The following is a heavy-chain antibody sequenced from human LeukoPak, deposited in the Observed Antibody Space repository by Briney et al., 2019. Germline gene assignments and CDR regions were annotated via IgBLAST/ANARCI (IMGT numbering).Heavy chain of an antibody. D-gene: IGHD6-13*01. CDR3: AKVAIAAASIDY. V-gene: IGHV3-66*01. CDR1: GFTFSSNH. Sequence: GGSLRLSCAASGFTFSSNHMSWVRQAPGKGLEWVSDIYIGGTTYYADSVKGRFTISRDNSKNTLYLQMNSLRAEDTAVYYCAKVAIAAASIDYWGQGTLVTVSS. CDR2: IYIGGTT. J-gene: IGHJ4*02.